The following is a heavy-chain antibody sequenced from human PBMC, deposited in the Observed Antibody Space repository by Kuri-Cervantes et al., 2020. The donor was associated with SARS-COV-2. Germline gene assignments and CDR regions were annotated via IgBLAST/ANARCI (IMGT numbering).Heavy chain of an antibody. CDR3: AKVNGILGSAWYGRAHFDY. CDR2: ISVSGGDT. CDR1: GFPFSSYA. Sequence: GSLKISCAASGFPFSSYAMAWVRQAPGKGLEWVSDISVSGGDTHYADSVRGRFTISRDNSKNTLYLQVNSLRAEDTAVYFCAKVNGILGSAWYGRAHFDYWGQGTLVTVSS. J-gene: IGHJ4*02. V-gene: IGHV3-23*01. D-gene: IGHD6-19*01.